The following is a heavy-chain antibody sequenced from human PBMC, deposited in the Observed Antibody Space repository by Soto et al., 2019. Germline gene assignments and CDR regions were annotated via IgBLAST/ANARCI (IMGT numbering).Heavy chain of an antibody. Sequence: LSLTCAVYGGSFSGYYWNWIRQPPGKGLEWIGEIDHSGSTNYNPSLKSRVTISVDTSKNQFSLKLSSVTAADTAVYYCARGSGTTRRRYYYYYGMDVWGQGTTVAVSS. CDR2: IDHSGST. CDR3: ARGSGTTRRRYYYYYGMDV. V-gene: IGHV4-34*01. CDR1: GGSFSGYY. J-gene: IGHJ6*02. D-gene: IGHD1-26*01.